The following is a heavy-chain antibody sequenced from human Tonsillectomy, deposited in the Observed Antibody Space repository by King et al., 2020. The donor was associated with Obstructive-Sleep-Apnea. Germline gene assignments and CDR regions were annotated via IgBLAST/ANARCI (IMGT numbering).Heavy chain of an antibody. CDR3: ARGGGDSYGHEDY. CDR2: MNSDGSST. V-gene: IGHV3-74*01. Sequence: VQLVESGGGSVQPGGSLRLSCAASGFTFSSYWMHWVRQAPGKGLVWVSRMNSDGSSTRYADSVKGRLTIFRDNAKNTLYLQMNSLRAEDTAVYYCARGGGDSYGHEDYWGQGTLVTVSS. D-gene: IGHD5-18*01. J-gene: IGHJ4*02. CDR1: GFTFSSYW.